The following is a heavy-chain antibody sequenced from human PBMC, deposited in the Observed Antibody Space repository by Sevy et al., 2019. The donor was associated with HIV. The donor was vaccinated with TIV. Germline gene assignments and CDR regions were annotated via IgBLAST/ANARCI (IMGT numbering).Heavy chain of an antibody. D-gene: IGHD1-26*01. J-gene: IGHJ4*02. CDR3: AIIPAGGSYISYFDT. CDR1: GFSFNKYG. CDR2: IAYDGGNK. Sequence: GGSLRLSCAASGFSFNKYGMHWVRQAPGEGLQWVAVIAYDGGNKYYTDSVKGRFTISRDNAKNTLYLQMNSLRAEDRAVYYCAIIPAGGSYISYFDTWGQGTLVTVSS. V-gene: IGHV3-30*03.